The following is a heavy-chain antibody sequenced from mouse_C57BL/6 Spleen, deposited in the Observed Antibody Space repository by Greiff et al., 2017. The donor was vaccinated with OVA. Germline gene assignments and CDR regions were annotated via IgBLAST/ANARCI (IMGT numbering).Heavy chain of an antibody. CDR2: ISNLAYSI. Sequence: EVKVVESGGGLVQPGGSLKLSCAASGFTFSDYGMAWVRQAPRKGPEWVAFISNLAYSIYYADTVTGRFTISRENAKNTLYLEMSSLRSEDTAMYYCARQGDYSNSGFAYWGQGTLVTVSA. V-gene: IGHV5-15*01. CDR1: GFTFSDYG. J-gene: IGHJ3*01. D-gene: IGHD2-5*01. CDR3: ARQGDYSNSGFAY.